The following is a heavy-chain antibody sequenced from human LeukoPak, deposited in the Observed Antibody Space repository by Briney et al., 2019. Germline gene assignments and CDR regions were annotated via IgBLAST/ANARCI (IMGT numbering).Heavy chain of an antibody. V-gene: IGHV4-59*01. J-gene: IGHJ4*02. CDR2: IYYSGST. D-gene: IGHD2-21*02. CDR1: GGSISSYY. Sequence: SETLSLTCTVSGGSISSYYWSWIRQPPGKGLEWIGYIYYSGSTNYSPSLKSRVTISVDTSKNQFSLKLSSVTAADTAMYYCAREQLAYCGGDCYTLSYYFDYWGQGTLVTVSS. CDR3: AREQLAYCGGDCYTLSYYFDY.